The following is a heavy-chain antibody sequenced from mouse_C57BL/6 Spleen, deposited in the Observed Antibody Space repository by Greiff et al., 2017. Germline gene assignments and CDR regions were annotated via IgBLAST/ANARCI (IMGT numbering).Heavy chain of an antibody. CDR3: ARGAAQATPWCAY. J-gene: IGHJ3*01. D-gene: IGHD3-2*02. V-gene: IGHV1-61*01. CDR1: GYTFTSYW. Sequence: VQLQQPGAELVRPGSSVKLSCKASGYTFTSYWMDWVKQRPGQGLEWIGNIYPSDSETHYNQKFKDKATLTVDKSSSTAYMQLSSLTSEDSAVYYCARGAAQATPWCAYWGQGTLVTVSA. CDR2: IYPSDSET.